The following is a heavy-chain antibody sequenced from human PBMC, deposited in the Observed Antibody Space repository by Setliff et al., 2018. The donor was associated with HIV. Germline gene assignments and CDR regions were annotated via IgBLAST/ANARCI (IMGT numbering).Heavy chain of an antibody. CDR1: GGFISTGGYS. CDR2: IYHSGNT. J-gene: IGHJ4*02. Sequence: SETLSLTCTVSGGFISTGGYSWSWIRQPPGKGLEWIGYIYHSGNTHYNPSLKSRVSISVDRSKNHFSLRLSSVTAADTAVYYCARGGSRGSWYWDYWGQGTLVTVSS. V-gene: IGHV4-30-2*01. CDR3: ARGGSRGSWYWDY. D-gene: IGHD6-13*01.